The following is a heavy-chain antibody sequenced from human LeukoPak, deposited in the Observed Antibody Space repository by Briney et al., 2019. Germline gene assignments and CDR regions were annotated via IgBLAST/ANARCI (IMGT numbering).Heavy chain of an antibody. V-gene: IGHV3-48*01. CDR1: GFTFSSYN. CDR3: ARDRSRGLLDAFDI. J-gene: IGHJ3*02. D-gene: IGHD3-10*01. CDR2: ITSTSNTI. Sequence: PGGSLRLSCAASGFTFSSYNMNWVRQAPGKGLEWISYITSTSNTIYYADSVQGRFTISRDNAKNSLFLQMNSLRAEDTAVYYCARDRSRGLLDAFDIWGQGTMVTVSS.